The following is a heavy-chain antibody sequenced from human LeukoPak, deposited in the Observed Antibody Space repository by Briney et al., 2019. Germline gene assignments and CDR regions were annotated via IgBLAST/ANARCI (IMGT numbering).Heavy chain of an antibody. CDR3: TTDRRHWGSKYFDY. Sequence: GGSLRLSCAASGFTFSNAWMSWVRQAPGKGLEWVGRIKSKTDGGTTDYAAPVKGRFTISRDDSKNTLYLQMNSLKTEDTAVYYCTTDRRHWGSKYFDYWGQGTLVTVSS. CDR1: GFTFSNAW. CDR2: IKSKTDGGTT. V-gene: IGHV3-15*01. D-gene: IGHD7-27*01. J-gene: IGHJ4*02.